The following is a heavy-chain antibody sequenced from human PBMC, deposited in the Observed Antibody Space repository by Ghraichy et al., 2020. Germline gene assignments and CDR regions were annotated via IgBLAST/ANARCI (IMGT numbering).Heavy chain of an antibody. CDR1: GFPFKNYA. J-gene: IGHJ4*02. D-gene: IGHD2-15*01. Sequence: GGSLRLSCAASGFPFKNYAMTWVRQAPGKGLEWVSSIGYNGVDTYYADSLRGRFVISRENFRNTLYLQMNSLRVEDTAVYYCAKYCSGTCYSGVDFWGQGFLVTVSS. CDR2: IGYNGVDT. V-gene: IGHV3-23*01. CDR3: AKYCSGTCYSGVDF.